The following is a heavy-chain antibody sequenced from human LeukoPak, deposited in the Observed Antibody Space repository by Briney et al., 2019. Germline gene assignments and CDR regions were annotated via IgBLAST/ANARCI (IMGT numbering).Heavy chain of an antibody. Sequence: PSETLSLTCAVYGGSFSGYYWSWIRQPPGKGLEWIGEINHSGSTNYNPSLKSRVTISVDTSKNQFSLKLSSVTAADTAVYYCARGLRHFSRIWGQGTMVTVSS. J-gene: IGHJ3*02. V-gene: IGHV4-34*01. CDR1: GGSFSGYY. CDR3: ARGLRHFSRI. D-gene: IGHD3-16*01. CDR2: INHSGST.